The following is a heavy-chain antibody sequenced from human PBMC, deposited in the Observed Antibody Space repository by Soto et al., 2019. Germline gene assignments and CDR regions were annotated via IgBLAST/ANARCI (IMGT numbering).Heavy chain of an antibody. Sequence: ASVKVSCKASGYTFTSYYMHWVRQAPGQGLEWMGIINPSGGSTSYAQKFQGRVTMTTDTSTSTAYMELRSLRSDDTAVYYCARDLYSSGPFDYWGQGTLVTVSS. CDR3: ARDLYSSGPFDY. J-gene: IGHJ4*02. V-gene: IGHV1-46*01. CDR2: INPSGGST. CDR1: GYTFTSYY. D-gene: IGHD6-19*01.